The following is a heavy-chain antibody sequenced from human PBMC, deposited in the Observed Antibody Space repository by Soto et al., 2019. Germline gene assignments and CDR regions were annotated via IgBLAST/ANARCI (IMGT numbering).Heavy chain of an antibody. V-gene: IGHV4-59*01. CDR3: ARDRDYDSSGYYYLPS. J-gene: IGHJ5*02. CDR2: IYYSGST. CDR1: GGSISSYY. Sequence: PSETLSLTCTVSGGSISSYYWSWIRQPPGKGLEWIGYIYYSGSTNYNPSLKSRVTISVDTSKNQFSLKLSSVTAADTAVYYCARDRDYDSSGYYYLPSWGQGTLVTVSS. D-gene: IGHD3-22*01.